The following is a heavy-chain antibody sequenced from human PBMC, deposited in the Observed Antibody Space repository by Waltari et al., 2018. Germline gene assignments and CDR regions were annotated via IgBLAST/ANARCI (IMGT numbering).Heavy chain of an antibody. CDR3: ARESSSTFDS. CDR1: GFPFSSYW. J-gene: IGHJ4*02. D-gene: IGHD6-6*01. Sequence: VQLVESGGGLVHLGGSLRVSCGASGFPFSSYWMHWVRQAPGKGLVWVSHINSAGTTTTYADSVKGRFTISRDNAKNTLYLQMNSLRAEDTAVYYCARESSSTFDSWGQGTLVTVSS. CDR2: INSAGTTT. V-gene: IGHV3-74*01.